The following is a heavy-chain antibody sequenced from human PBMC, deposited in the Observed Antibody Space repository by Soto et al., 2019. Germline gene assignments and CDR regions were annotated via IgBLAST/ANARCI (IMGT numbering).Heavy chain of an antibody. CDR1: GYTFTSYA. CDR3: ARSEYTSGWTDY. Sequence: QVQLVQSGAEEKQPGASVKVSCKASGYTFTSYAMHWVRQAPGQRLEWMGWINAGNDNTKYSQKFQGRVTITRDTSASTAYMELSSLRSEDTAVYYCARSEYTSGWTDYWGQGTLVTVSS. CDR2: INAGNDNT. J-gene: IGHJ4*02. D-gene: IGHD6-19*01. V-gene: IGHV1-3*05.